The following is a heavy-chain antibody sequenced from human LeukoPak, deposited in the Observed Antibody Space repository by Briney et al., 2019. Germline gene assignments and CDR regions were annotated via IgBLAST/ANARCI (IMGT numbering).Heavy chain of an antibody. CDR1: GYTLTELS. J-gene: IGHJ4*02. CDR2: FDPEDGET. Sequence: ASVKVSCKVSGYTLTELSMHWVRQAPGKGLEWMGGFDPEDGETIYAQKFQGRVTMTEDTSTDTAYMELSSLRSEDTAVYYCATVRSGRFLEWSPNFDYWGQGTLVTVSS. D-gene: IGHD3-3*01. V-gene: IGHV1-24*01. CDR3: ATVRSGRFLEWSPNFDY.